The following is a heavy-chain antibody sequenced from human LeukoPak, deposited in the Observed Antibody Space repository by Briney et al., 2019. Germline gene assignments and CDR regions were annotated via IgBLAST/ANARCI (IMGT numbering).Heavy chain of an antibody. Sequence: ASVKVSCKASGGTFSSYAISWVRQAPGQGLEWMGWINPNSGGTNYAQKFQGRVTMTRDTSISTAYMELSRLRSDDTAVYYCARGRKGVPAAILANSRSTFDYWGQGTLVTVSS. CDR3: ARGRKGVPAAILANSRSTFDY. CDR2: INPNSGGT. V-gene: IGHV1-2*02. CDR1: GGTFSSYA. D-gene: IGHD2-2*01. J-gene: IGHJ4*02.